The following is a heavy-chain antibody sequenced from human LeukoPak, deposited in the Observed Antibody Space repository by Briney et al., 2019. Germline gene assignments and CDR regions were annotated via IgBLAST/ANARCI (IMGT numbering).Heavy chain of an antibody. V-gene: IGHV4-39*07. CDR2: IYYGGST. CDR1: GGSISTNNNY. CDR3: ARFTPQGYGWGGYNRFDP. Sequence: PSETLSLTCSVSGGSISTNNNYWGWIRQPPGKGLEWIGSIYYGGSTYYNPSLKSRVTISVDTSKNQFSPNLTSVTAADTAVYYCARFTPQGYGWGGYNRFDPWGQGTLVTVSS. J-gene: IGHJ5*02. D-gene: IGHD3-16*01.